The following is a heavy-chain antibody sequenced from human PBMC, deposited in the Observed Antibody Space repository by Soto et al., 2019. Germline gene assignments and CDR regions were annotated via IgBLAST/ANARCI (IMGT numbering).Heavy chain of an antibody. J-gene: IGHJ3*01. CDR2: IIPIFGTA. V-gene: IGHV1-69*13. D-gene: IGHD3-16*01. CDR3: ARDHRGGADF. CDR1: GGTFSSYA. Sequence: ASVKVSCKASGGTFSSYAISWVRQAPGQGLEWMGGIIPIFGTANYAQKFQGRVTITADESTSTAYMELSSLRSEDTAVYYCARDHRGGADFWGQGTMVTVSS.